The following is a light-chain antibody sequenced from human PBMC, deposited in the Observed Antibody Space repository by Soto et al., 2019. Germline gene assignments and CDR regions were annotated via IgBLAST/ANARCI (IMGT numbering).Light chain of an antibody. J-gene: IGKJ1*01. CDR1: QSVGRDF. Sequence: EIVLTQSPGTLSLSPGERATLSCRASQSVGRDFVAWYQQKPGQAPKLLIYDASTRATGIPDRFSGSGSGTDFTLTISRLEPEDFAVYYCHQYAASPRTFGQGTKVEFK. CDR2: DAS. V-gene: IGKV3-20*01. CDR3: HQYAASPRT.